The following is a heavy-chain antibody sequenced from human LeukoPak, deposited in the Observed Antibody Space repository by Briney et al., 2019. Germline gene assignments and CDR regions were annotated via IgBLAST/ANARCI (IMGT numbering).Heavy chain of an antibody. CDR2: IYHSGST. CDR3: ARDSSDDYGDPRGTFDI. D-gene: IGHD4-17*01. Sequence: SETLSLTCAVSGGSISSTDYSWNWIRQPPGKGLEWIGYIYHSGSTYYNPSLKSRVTISVDRSKNQFSLELSSVTAADTAVYYCARDSSDDYGDPRGTFDIWGQGTLVTVSS. CDR1: GGSISSTDYS. J-gene: IGHJ3*02. V-gene: IGHV4-30-2*01.